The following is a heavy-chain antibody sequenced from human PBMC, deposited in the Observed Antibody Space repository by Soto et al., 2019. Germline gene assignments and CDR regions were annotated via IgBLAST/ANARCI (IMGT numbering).Heavy chain of an antibody. J-gene: IGHJ4*01. Sequence: ATLSLTCTVSGVSISNSSYYWGWIRRPPGKGLEWIGTIYYSGITYYNPSLKSRVTISVDTSKNQFSLKLTSVTAADTAVYYCARHGSNWGQGTLVTVSS. CDR1: GVSISNSSYY. V-gene: IGHV4-39*01. CDR2: IYYSGIT. CDR3: ARHGSN.